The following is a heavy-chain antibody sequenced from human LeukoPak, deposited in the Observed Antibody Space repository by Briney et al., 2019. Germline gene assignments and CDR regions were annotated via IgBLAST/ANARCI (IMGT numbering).Heavy chain of an antibody. J-gene: IGHJ4*02. Sequence: PGGSLRLSCAASGFSLTSHAMSWVRQAPGEGLQWVSTISDTAGTTFYTDSVQGRFIISRDISNNTLYLQMGGLRADDTAVYYCARGQAYDYGVLDHWGQGTLVTVSS. CDR2: ISDTAGTT. CDR1: GFSLTSHA. V-gene: IGHV3-23*01. D-gene: IGHD4-17*01. CDR3: ARGQAYDYGVLDH.